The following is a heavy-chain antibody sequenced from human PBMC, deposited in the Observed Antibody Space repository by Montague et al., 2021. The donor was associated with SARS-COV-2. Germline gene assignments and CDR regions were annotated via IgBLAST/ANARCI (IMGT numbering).Heavy chain of an antibody. J-gene: IGHJ6*02. V-gene: IGHV4-59*01. CDR1: GGSTNYYY. CDR3: ARVARYCTNGVCQTYYYCGLDV. D-gene: IGHD2-8*01. CDR2: MYYSGST. Sequence: SETLSLTRIASGGSTNYYYWSWIRQSPGKGLEWIGYMYYSGSTNXNPSRRSRVTMSLDRSKNQFSLKLRSVTAADTAVYYCARVARYCTNGVCQTYYYCGLDVWGQGTTVTVSS.